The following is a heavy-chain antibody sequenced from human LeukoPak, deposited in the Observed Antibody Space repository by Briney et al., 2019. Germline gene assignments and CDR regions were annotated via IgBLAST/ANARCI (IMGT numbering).Heavy chain of an antibody. CDR1: GFTFSSYS. CDR2: ISSSRTI. Sequence: GGSLRLSCAASGFTFSSYSMNWVRQTPGKGLEWVSYISSSRTIYYADSVKGRFTISRDNAKNSLYLQMNSLRVEDTAVYYCARGGSDIAVAGFFDYWGQGTLVTVSS. CDR3: ARGGSDIAVAGFFDY. J-gene: IGHJ4*02. D-gene: IGHD6-19*01. V-gene: IGHV3-48*01.